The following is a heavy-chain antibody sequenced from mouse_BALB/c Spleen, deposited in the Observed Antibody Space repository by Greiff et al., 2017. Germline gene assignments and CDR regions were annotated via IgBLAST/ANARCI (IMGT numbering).Heavy chain of an antibody. J-gene: IGHJ1*01. Sequence: EVKLMESGPGLVKPSQSLSLTCTVTGYSITSDYAWNWIRQFPGNKLEWMGYISYSGSTSYNPSLKSRISITRDTSKNQFFLQLNSVTTEDTATYYCAREGSYWYFDVWGAGTTVTVSS. CDR3: AREGSYWYFDV. CDR1: GYSITSDYA. D-gene: IGHD1-1*01. CDR2: ISYSGST. V-gene: IGHV3-2*02.